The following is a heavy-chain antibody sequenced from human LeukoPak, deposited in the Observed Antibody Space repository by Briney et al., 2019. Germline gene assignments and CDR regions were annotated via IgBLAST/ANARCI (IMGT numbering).Heavy chain of an antibody. CDR3: AREGYYGSGSGGYFDY. V-gene: IGHV3-30*04. J-gene: IGHJ4*02. D-gene: IGHD3-10*01. CDR1: GFTFSSYA. Sequence: GGSLRLSCAASGFTFSSYAMHWVRQAPGKGLEWVAAISYDGSNKYYADSVKGRFTISRDNSKNTLYLQMNSLRAEDTAVYYCAREGYYGSGSGGYFDYWGQGTLVTVSS. CDR2: ISYDGSNK.